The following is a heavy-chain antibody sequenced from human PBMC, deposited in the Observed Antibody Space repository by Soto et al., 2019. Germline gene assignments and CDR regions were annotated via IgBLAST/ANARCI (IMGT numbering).Heavy chain of an antibody. Sequence: GGSLRLSCVASGFTLSDYYVDWVRQAPGKGLEWVGRTRDKPNSYTTEYAASVEGRFTISRDDSKNSLYLQLNSLNTEDTAVYYCGRGGYRHYSAYYYYALDVWGQGTTVTAP. CDR3: GRGGYRHYSAYYYYALDV. CDR1: GFTLSDYY. J-gene: IGHJ6*02. D-gene: IGHD4-4*01. CDR2: TRDKPNSYTT. V-gene: IGHV3-72*01.